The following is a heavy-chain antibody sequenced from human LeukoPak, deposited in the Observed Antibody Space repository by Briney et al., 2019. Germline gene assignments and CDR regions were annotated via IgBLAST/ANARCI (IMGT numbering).Heavy chain of an antibody. CDR2: INHSGST. CDR3: ARGLYYGSGSYYMSPPVYFDY. Sequence: SETLSLTCTVSGGSISSYYWSWIRQPPGKGLEWIGEINHSGSTNYNPSLKSRVTISVDTSKNQFSLKLSSVTAADTAVYYCARGLYYGSGSYYMSPPVYFDYWGQGTLVTVSS. V-gene: IGHV4-34*01. CDR1: GGSISSYY. D-gene: IGHD3-10*01. J-gene: IGHJ4*02.